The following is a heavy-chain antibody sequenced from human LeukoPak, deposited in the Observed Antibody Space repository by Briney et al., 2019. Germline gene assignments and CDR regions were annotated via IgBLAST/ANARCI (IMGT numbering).Heavy chain of an antibody. Sequence: PSETLSLTCTVSGGSISSGDYYWSWIRQPPGKGLEWIGYIYYSGSTYYNPSLKSRVTISVDTSKNQFSLKLSSVTAADTAVYYCARQSAIVVVPAAITGGAFDIWGQGTMVTVSS. CDR3: ARQSAIVVVPAAITGGAFDI. V-gene: IGHV4-30-4*08. CDR1: GGSISSGDYY. D-gene: IGHD2-2*02. J-gene: IGHJ3*02. CDR2: IYYSGST.